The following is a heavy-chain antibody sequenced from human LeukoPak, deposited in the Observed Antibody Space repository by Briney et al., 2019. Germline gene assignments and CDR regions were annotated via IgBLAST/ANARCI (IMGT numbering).Heavy chain of an antibody. V-gene: IGHV1-8*01. CDR3: ARGRGSGHKENWFDP. CDR2: MNPNSGNT. D-gene: IGHD6-19*01. J-gene: IGHJ5*02. Sequence: ASVKVSCKASGYTFTTYDINWVRQATGQGLEWMGWMNPNSGNTGYTQKFQGRVTMTRNTSISTAYMELSSLESEDTAVYYCARGRGSGHKENWFDPWGQGPLVTVPS. CDR1: GYTFTTYD.